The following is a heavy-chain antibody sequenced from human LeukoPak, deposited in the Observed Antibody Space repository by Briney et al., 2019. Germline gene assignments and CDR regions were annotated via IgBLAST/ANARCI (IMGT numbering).Heavy chain of an antibody. CDR1: GVTFSSYA. Sequence: GGSLRLSSADSGVTFSSYAMSWVRPTPGKRLEWGSAISGGGGSTYHADSVKGRFTISRDKSKNTMYLQMNSLRAEDTAVYYCANDPGGVVAAIDSRFGYWGQGTLVSLS. D-gene: IGHD2-15*01. CDR2: ISGGGGST. CDR3: ANDPGGVVAAIDSRFGY. J-gene: IGHJ4*02. V-gene: IGHV3-23*01.